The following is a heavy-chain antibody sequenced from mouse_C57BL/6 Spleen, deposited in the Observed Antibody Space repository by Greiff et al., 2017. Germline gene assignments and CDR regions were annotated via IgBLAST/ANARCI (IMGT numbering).Heavy chain of an antibody. V-gene: IGHV1-82*01. J-gene: IGHJ2*01. CDR1: GYAFSSSW. CDR3: ARRGGYVSYYFDY. D-gene: IGHD2-2*01. CDR2: IYPGDGDT. Sequence: VQLQQSGPELVKPGASVKISCKASGYAFSSSWMNWVKQRPGKGLEWIGRIYPGDGDTNYNGKFKGKATLTADKSSSTAYMQLSSLTSEDSAVYFCARRGGYVSYYFDYWGQGTTLTVSS.